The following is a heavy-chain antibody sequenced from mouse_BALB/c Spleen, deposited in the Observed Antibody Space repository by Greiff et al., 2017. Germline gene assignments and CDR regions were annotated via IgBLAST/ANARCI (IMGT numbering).Heavy chain of an antibody. Sequence: DVKLVESGGGLVQPGGSLKLSCAASGFTFSSYGMSWVRQTPDKRLELVATINSNGGSTYYPDSVKGRFTISRDNAKNTLYLQMSSLKSEDTAMYYCARGGYYGSSPGLDYWGQGTSVTVSS. CDR1: GFTFSSYG. D-gene: IGHD1-1*01. V-gene: IGHV5-6-3*01. CDR3: ARGGYYGSSPGLDY. J-gene: IGHJ4*01. CDR2: INSNGGST.